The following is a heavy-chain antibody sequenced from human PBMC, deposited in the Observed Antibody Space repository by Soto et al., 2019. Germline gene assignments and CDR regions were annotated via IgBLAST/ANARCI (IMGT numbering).Heavy chain of an antibody. Sequence: GSLRLSCAASGFAFSSYAMHWVRQAPGKGLEWVAVISYDGSNKYYADSVKGRFTISRDNSKNTLYLQMNSLRAEDTAVYYCARLNYYYYYGMDVWGQGTTVTVSS. CDR3: ARLNYYYYYGMDV. CDR2: ISYDGSNK. V-gene: IGHV3-30-3*01. J-gene: IGHJ6*02. CDR1: GFAFSSYA.